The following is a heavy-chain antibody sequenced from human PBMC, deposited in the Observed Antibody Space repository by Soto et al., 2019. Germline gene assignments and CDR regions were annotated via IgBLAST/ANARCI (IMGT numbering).Heavy chain of an antibody. CDR2: INHSGST. V-gene: IGHV4-34*01. CDR1: GGSFSGYY. J-gene: IGHJ3*02. Sequence: QVQLQQWGAGLLKPSETLSLTCAVYGGSFSGYYWSWIRQPPGKGLEWIGEINHSGSTNYNPSLTSRVTISVDTSKNQFSLKLSSVTAADTAVYYCARIVGAPSSGAFDIWGQGTMVTVSS. CDR3: ARIVGAPSSGAFDI. D-gene: IGHD1-26*01.